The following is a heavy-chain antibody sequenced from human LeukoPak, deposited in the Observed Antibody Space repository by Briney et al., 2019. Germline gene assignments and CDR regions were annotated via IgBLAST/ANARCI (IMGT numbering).Heavy chain of an antibody. V-gene: IGHV3-21*06. CDR3: ARDRATKARIGGMDV. CDR1: TFIFGSYS. Sequence: PGGSLRLSCVGSTFIFGSYSMNWVRQAPGKGLEWVSYISETSSHRYYADSVKGRFTISRHNAENSLYLQMNSLSAEDTGIYYCARDRATKARIGGMDVWGQGTTVIVSS. CDR2: ISETSSHR. D-gene: IGHD5-24*01. J-gene: IGHJ6*02.